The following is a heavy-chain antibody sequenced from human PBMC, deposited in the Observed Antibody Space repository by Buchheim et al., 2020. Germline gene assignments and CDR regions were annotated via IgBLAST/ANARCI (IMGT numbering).Heavy chain of an antibody. CDR2: ITGSGDST. CDR3: AKGPGFFDWLTVDY. D-gene: IGHD3-9*01. Sequence: VQLLESGGSLVQPGGSLRLSCAASGFSFSSYAMNWVRQAPGKGLEWVSAITGSGDSTDYADSVKGRFTISRDDSKNTLYLQMNSLRAEDTAVYYCAKGPGFFDWLTVDYWGQGTL. V-gene: IGHV3-23*01. J-gene: IGHJ4*02. CDR1: GFSFSSYA.